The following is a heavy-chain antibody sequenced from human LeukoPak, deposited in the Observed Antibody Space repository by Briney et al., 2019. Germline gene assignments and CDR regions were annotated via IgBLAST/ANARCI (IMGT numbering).Heavy chain of an antibody. Sequence: ASVKVSCKASGYTFTSYAMHWVRQAPGQRLEWMGWINAGNGNTKYSQEFQGRVTITRDTSASTAYMELSSLRSEDMAVYYCARDERYCSGGSCSDYGDYGGYFDYWGQGALVTVSS. CDR2: INAGNGNT. D-gene: IGHD2-15*01. CDR3: ARDERYCSGGSCSDYGDYGGYFDY. J-gene: IGHJ4*02. V-gene: IGHV1-3*03. CDR1: GYTFTSYA.